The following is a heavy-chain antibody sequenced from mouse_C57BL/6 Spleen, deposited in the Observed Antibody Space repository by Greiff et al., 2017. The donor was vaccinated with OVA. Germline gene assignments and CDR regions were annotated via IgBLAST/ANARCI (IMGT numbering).Heavy chain of an antibody. J-gene: IGHJ3*01. D-gene: IGHD1-1*01. CDR3: TRESSDYYGSSPWFAY. CDR2: ISAGGSYT. CDR1: GFTFSSYA. Sequence: EVKLMESGGGLVKPGGSLKLSCAASGFTFSSYAMSWVRQTPEKRLEWVATISAGGSYTIYPDNLKGRFTIARDKAKNNLYLEMSHLKSDDTARYYCTRESSDYYGSSPWFAYWGQGTLVTVSA. V-gene: IGHV5-4*01.